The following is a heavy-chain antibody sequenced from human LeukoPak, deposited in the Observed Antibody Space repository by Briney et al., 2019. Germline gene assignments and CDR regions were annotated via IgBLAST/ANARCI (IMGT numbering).Heavy chain of an antibody. J-gene: IGHJ4*02. CDR3: ARGDYDFWPDY. D-gene: IGHD3-3*01. V-gene: IGHV3-74*01. CDR1: GFTLSSYW. CDR2: INSDGSST. Sequence: GGSLRLSCAASGFTLSSYWMHWVRQAPGKGLVWVSRINSDGSSTSYADSVKGRFTISRDNAKNTLYLQMNSLRAEDTAVYYCARGDYDFWPDYWGQGTLVTVSS.